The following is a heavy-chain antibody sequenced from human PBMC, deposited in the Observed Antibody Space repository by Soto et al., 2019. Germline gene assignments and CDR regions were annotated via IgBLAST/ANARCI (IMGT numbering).Heavy chain of an antibody. CDR3: AKARGSGYYPFDY. CDR2: ISGSGGST. D-gene: IGHD3-22*01. Sequence: GGSLSLSCAASGFTFSSYAMSWVRQAPGKGLEWVSAISGSGGSTYYADSVKGRFTISRDNSKNTLYLQMNSQRAEDTAVYYCAKARGSGYYPFDYWGQGTLVTVSS. J-gene: IGHJ4*02. CDR1: GFTFSSYA. V-gene: IGHV3-23*01.